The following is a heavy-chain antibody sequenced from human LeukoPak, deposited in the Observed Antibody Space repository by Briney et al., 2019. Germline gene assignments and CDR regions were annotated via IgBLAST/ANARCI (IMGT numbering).Heavy chain of an antibody. J-gene: IGHJ3*02. CDR2: ISSRGSTI. D-gene: IGHD2-2*01. CDR3: ARDKYQLRMTDDAFDI. CDR1: GFTFSSYE. V-gene: IGHV3-48*03. Sequence: GGSLRLSCAASGFTFSSYEMNWVRQAPGKGLEWVSYISSRGSTIYYADSVKGRFTISRDNAKNSLYLQMNSLRAEDTAVYYCARDKYQLRMTDDAFDIWGQGTMVTVSS.